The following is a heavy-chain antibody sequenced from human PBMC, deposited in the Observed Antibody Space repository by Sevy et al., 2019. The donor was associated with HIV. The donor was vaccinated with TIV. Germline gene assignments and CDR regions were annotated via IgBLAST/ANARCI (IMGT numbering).Heavy chain of an antibody. CDR2: ISSSSSYI. CDR3: ARGGQAARFDY. D-gene: IGHD6-6*01. Sequence: GGSLRLSCAASGFTFSSYSMNWVRQAPGKGLEWVSSISSSSSYIYYAGSVKGRFTISRDNAKNSLYLQMNSLRAEDTAVYYCARGGQAARFDYWGQGTLVTVSS. V-gene: IGHV3-21*01. J-gene: IGHJ4*02. CDR1: GFTFSSYS.